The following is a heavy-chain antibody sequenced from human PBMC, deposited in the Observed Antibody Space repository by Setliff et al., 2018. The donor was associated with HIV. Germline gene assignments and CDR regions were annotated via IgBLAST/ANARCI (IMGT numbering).Heavy chain of an antibody. CDR2: VTPSGSR. CDR1: GESFSGFY. J-gene: IGHJ6*03. V-gene: IGHV4-34*01. CDR3: AREFGAYYLFSGYMDV. Sequence: SETLSLTCGVFGESFSGFYWNWIRQPPGKGLEWIGEVTPSGSRNYNPSLKSRVAISADTSKKQFSLKLTSVTAADTAVYFCAREFGAYYLFSGYMDVWGKGTTVTVSS. D-gene: IGHD3-3*01.